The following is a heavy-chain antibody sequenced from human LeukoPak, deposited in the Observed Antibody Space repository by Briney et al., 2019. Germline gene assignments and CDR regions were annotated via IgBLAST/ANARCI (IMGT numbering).Heavy chain of an antibody. CDR2: INPNSGGT. Sequence: VASVKVSCKAFGYTFTGYYMHWVRQAPGQGLEWMGWINPNSGGTNYAQKFQGRVTMTRDTSISTAYMELSRLTSDDTAVYYCARGKDWGPYWGQGTLVTVPS. D-gene: IGHD7-27*01. J-gene: IGHJ4*02. V-gene: IGHV1-2*02. CDR3: ARGKDWGPY. CDR1: GYTFTGYY.